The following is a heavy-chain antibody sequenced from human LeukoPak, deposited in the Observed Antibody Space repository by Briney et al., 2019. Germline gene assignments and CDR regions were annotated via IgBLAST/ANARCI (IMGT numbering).Heavy chain of an antibody. Sequence: PSETLSLTCAVYGASFSGYYWSWIRQPPGKGLEWIGEINHGGSTNYNPSLKSRVTISVEKSKNQLSLWLSSVAAADTAVYYCVRVSDSGTYYFDYWGQGTLVTVSS. V-gene: IGHV4-34*01. CDR2: INHGGST. D-gene: IGHD1-26*01. CDR3: VRVSDSGTYYFDY. CDR1: GASFSGYY. J-gene: IGHJ4*02.